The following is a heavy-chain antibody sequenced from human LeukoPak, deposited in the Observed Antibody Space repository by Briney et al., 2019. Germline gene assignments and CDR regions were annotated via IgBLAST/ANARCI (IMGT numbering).Heavy chain of an antibody. V-gene: IGHV3-7*01. CDR2: IKQDGSEK. CDR3: AREDIVVVVAATLRYYYYYMDV. D-gene: IGHD2-15*01. Sequence: GGSLRLSCAASGFTFSSYWMSWVRQAPGKGLEWVANIKQDGSEKYYVDSVKGRFTISRDNAKNSLYLQMNSLRAEDTAVYYCAREDIVVVVAATLRYYYYYMDVWGKGTTVTISS. J-gene: IGHJ6*03. CDR1: GFTFSSYW.